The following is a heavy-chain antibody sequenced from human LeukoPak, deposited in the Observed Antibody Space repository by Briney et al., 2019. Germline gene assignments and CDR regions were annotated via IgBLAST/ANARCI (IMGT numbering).Heavy chain of an antibody. CDR3: ARGRGYYGSGSYYNGLDY. CDR2: IYTSGST. V-gene: IGHV4-4*07. D-gene: IGHD3-10*01. CDR1: GGSISSYY. J-gene: IGHJ4*02. Sequence: SETLSLTCTVSGGSISSYYWSWIRQPAGKGLEWIGRIYTSGSTNYNPSLKSRVTMSVDTSKNQFSLKLSSVTAADTAVYYCARGRGYYGSGSYYNGLDYWGQGTLVTVSS.